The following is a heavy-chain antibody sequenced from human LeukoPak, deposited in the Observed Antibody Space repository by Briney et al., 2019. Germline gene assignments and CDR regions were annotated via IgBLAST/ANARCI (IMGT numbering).Heavy chain of an antibody. CDR1: GFTFSSYG. V-gene: IGHV3-33*01. D-gene: IGHD3-10*01. Sequence: GRSLRLSCAASGFTFSSYGMHWVRQAPGKGLEWVALIGYDGTNEYYADSVKGRFTISRVNSKNTLYLQMKSLRAEDTAVYYCARLVRGVEWGQGTTVTVSS. CDR3: ARLVRGVE. CDR2: IGYDGTNE. J-gene: IGHJ6*02.